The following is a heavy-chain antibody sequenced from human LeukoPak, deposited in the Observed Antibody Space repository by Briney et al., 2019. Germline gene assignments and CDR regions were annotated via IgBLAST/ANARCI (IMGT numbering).Heavy chain of an antibody. CDR2: ISYDGGNK. J-gene: IGHJ3*02. CDR3: ARSSSGYENSAFDI. Sequence: GGSLRLSCAASGFTFSSYAMHWVRQAPGKGLEWVAVISYDGGNKYYADSVKGRFTISRDNSKNTLYLQMNSLRAEDTAVYYCARSSSGYENSAFDIWGQGTMVTVSS. V-gene: IGHV3-30*04. CDR1: GFTFSSYA. D-gene: IGHD5-12*01.